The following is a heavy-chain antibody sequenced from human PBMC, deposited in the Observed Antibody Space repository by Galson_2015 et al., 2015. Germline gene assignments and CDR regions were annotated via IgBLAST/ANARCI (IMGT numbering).Heavy chain of an antibody. CDR1: GYTFNSYW. CDR2: IYPGDSDT. V-gene: IGHV5-51*03. CDR3: ARSSRRGGIAAYYGLDV. D-gene: IGHD6-13*01. Sequence: QSGAEVKKPGESLKISCKGSGYTFNSYWIGWVRQMPGKGLEWMGIIYPGDSDTRYSPSFQGQVTISADKSISTAYLQWTSLKASDTAMYYCARSSRRGGIAAYYGLDVWGQGTTVTVSS. J-gene: IGHJ6*02.